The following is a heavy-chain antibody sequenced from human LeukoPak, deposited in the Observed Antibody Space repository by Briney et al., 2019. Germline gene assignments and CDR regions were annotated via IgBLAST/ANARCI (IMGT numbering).Heavy chain of an antibody. Sequence: GGSLRLSCAASGFTFSSYEMNWVRQAPGKGLEWVSYISSSGRTMYYADSVKGRFTFSRDNAKNSLYLQMNSLRAEDTAVYYCARDPYSGAYGDTYYYYMDVWGKGTTVTISS. CDR2: ISSSGRTM. CDR3: ARDPYSGAYGDTYYYYMDV. D-gene: IGHD1-26*01. V-gene: IGHV3-48*03. CDR1: GFTFSSYE. J-gene: IGHJ6*03.